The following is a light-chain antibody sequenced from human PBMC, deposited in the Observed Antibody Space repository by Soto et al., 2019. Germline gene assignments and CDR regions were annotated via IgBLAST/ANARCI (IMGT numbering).Light chain of an antibody. V-gene: IGKV3-11*01. J-gene: IGKJ1*01. CDR3: QQYNDWPPK. CDR2: DAS. CDR1: QSVDSY. Sequence: IVLTQSPATLSLSPGERATLSFRASQSVDSYLAWYQQKPGQAPRLLIYDASNRATGIPARFSGSGSGTDFTLTISSLEPEDFAVYYCQQYNDWPPKFGQGTKVDIK.